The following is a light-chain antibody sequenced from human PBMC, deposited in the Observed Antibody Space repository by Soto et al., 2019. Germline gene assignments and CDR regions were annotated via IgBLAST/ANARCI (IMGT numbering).Light chain of an antibody. CDR1: QTISSW. CDR3: QHYRRNTWS. Sequence: DIQMTQSPSTLSGSVGDRVTITCRASQTISSWLAWYQQKPGKAPKLLIYGASNLESGVPSRFSGSGSGTEFTLTITTLQPDDFATYFCQHYRRNTWSFGPGTKVDIK. CDR2: GAS. J-gene: IGKJ1*01. V-gene: IGKV1-5*01.